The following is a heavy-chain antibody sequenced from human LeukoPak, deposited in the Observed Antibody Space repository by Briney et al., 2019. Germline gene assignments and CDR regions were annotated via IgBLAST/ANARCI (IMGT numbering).Heavy chain of an antibody. CDR1: GYTFTSYY. Sequence: ASVKVSCKASGYTFTSYYMHWVRQAPGQGLEWVGVINPSGGSTSYAQKFQGRVTMTRDTSTSTVYMELSSLRSEDTAVYYCARRAVRYDSSGYYSIIDYWGQGTLVTVSS. CDR3: ARRAVRYDSSGYYSIIDY. CDR2: INPSGGST. J-gene: IGHJ4*02. V-gene: IGHV1-46*01. D-gene: IGHD3-22*01.